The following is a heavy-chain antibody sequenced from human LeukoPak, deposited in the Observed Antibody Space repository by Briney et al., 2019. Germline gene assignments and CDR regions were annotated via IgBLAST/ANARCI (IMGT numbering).Heavy chain of an antibody. V-gene: IGHV1-2*02. D-gene: IGHD2-2*01. CDR3: ARDPRPPVVPEPIGY. CDR2: INPNSGGT. Sequence: PGASVKVSCKASGYTFTGYYMHWVRQAPGQGLEWMGWINPNSGGTNYAQKFQGRVTMTRDTSICTAYMELSRLRSDDTAVYYCARDPRPPVVPEPIGYWGQGTLVTVSS. J-gene: IGHJ4*02. CDR1: GYTFTGYY.